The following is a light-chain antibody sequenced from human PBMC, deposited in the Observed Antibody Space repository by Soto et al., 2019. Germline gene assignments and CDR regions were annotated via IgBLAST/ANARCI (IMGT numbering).Light chain of an antibody. Sequence: QSALTQPASVSGSPGQPITISCTGTSSDVGANNYVSWYQHHPGKAPKLLIYEVSNRPSGVSSRFSGSKSGNTASLTISGLQAEDEADYYCAAWDDSLSGLYVFGTGTKLTVL. CDR1: SSDVGANNY. CDR2: EVS. J-gene: IGLJ1*01. V-gene: IGLV2-14*01. CDR3: AAWDDSLSGLYV.